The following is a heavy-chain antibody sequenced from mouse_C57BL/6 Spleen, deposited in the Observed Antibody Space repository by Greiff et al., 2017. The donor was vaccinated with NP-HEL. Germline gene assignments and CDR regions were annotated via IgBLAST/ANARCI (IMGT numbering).Heavy chain of an antibody. CDR3: ARRASGYYGSSYWYFDV. D-gene: IGHD1-1*01. CDR1: GFSLSTSGMG. CDR2: IYWDDDK. Sequence: QVQLKESGPGILQSSQTLSLTCSFSGFSLSTSGMGVSWIRQPSGKGLEWLAHIYWDDDKRYNPSLKSRLTISKDTSRNQVFLKITSVDTADTATYYCARRASGYYGSSYWYFDVWGTGTTVTVSS. V-gene: IGHV8-12*01. J-gene: IGHJ1*03.